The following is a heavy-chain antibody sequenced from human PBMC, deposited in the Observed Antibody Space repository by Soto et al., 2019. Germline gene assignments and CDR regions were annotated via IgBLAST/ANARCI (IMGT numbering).Heavy chain of an antibody. V-gene: IGHV3-48*01. J-gene: IGHJ4*02. CDR1: GFTFSSYS. D-gene: IGHD6-13*01. CDR2: ISSSSSTI. Sequence: SLRLSCAASGFTFSSYSMNWVRQAPGKGLEWVSYISSSSSTIYYADSVKGRFTISRDNAKNSLYLQMNSLRAEDTAVYYCARADVIAAETFDYWGQGTLVTVSS. CDR3: ARADVIAAETFDY.